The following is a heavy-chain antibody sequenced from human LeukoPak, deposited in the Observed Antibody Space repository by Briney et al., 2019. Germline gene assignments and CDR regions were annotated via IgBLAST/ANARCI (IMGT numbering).Heavy chain of an antibody. CDR1: GGSFSGYY. Sequence: SETLSLTCAVYGGSFSGYYWSWIRQPPGKGLEWIGEINHSGSTNYNPSLKSRVTISVDTSKNQFSLKLSSVTAADTAVYYCAGQPVEQYTAGGVDYWGQGTLVTVSS. J-gene: IGHJ4*02. CDR3: AGQPVEQYTAGGVDY. D-gene: IGHD6-19*01. CDR2: INHSGST. V-gene: IGHV4-34*01.